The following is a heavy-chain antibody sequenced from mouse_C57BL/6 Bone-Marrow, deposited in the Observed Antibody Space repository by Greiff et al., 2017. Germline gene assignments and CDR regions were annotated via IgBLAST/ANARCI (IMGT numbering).Heavy chain of an antibody. Sequence: VQLQQSGAELVKPGASVKISCKASGYAFSSYWMNWVKQRPGKGLEWIGQIYPGDGDTNYNGKFKGKATLNADKSSSTAYMQLSSLTSEDSAVYFCARWGAVGTFAYWGQGTLVTVSA. CDR1: GYAFSSYW. CDR3: ARWGAVGTFAY. V-gene: IGHV1-80*01. J-gene: IGHJ3*01. D-gene: IGHD1-1*01. CDR2: IYPGDGDT.